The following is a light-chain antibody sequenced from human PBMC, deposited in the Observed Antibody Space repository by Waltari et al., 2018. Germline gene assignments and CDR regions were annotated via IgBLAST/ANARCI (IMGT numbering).Light chain of an antibody. Sequence: EIVMTQSPATLSVSPGERATLSCRASQSVSSNLAWYQQKPGQAPRLLIHGASTRATDIPARFSGSGSGTEFTLTISILQSEDFAVYYCQQYNNWPVWTFGQGTKVEIK. J-gene: IGKJ1*01. V-gene: IGKV3-15*01. CDR3: QQYNNWPVWT. CDR2: GAS. CDR1: QSVSSN.